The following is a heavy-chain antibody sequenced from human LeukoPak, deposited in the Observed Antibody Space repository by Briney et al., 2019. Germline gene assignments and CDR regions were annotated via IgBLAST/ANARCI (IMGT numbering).Heavy chain of an antibody. CDR3: AKRSSTASGYFDF. CDR1: GFTFA. Sequence: GGSLRLSCAASGFTFAMTWVRQPPGKGLEWVSAITGSGAYTNYADSVKGRFTISRDNSKNTIYLQMNSLRAEDTAIYYCAKRSSTASGYFDFWGRGALVTVSS. D-gene: IGHD3-22*01. J-gene: IGHJ4*02. CDR2: ITGSGAYT. V-gene: IGHV3-23*01.